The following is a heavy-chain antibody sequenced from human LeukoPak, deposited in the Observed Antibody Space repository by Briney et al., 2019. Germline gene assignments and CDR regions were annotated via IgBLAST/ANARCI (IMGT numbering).Heavy chain of an antibody. CDR1: GGSISSYY. V-gene: IGHV4-4*07. CDR2: IYTSGST. Sequence: SETLSLTCTVSGGSISSYYWSWIRQPAGKGLEWIGRIYTSGSTNYNPSLKSRVTMSVDTSKNQFSLKLSSVTAGDTAVYYCARDIYGGNSYYFDYWGQGTLVTVSS. J-gene: IGHJ4*02. D-gene: IGHD4-23*01. CDR3: ARDIYGGNSYYFDY.